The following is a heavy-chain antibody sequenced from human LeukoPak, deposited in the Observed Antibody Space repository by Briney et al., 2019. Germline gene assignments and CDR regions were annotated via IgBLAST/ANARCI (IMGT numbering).Heavy chain of an antibody. V-gene: IGHV3-23*01. CDR2: ISGSGGGT. CDR3: AKAETYYDILTGYPFDY. J-gene: IGHJ4*02. D-gene: IGHD3-9*01. CDR1: GFTFTNYA. Sequence: GGSLRLSCAASGFTFTNYAMSWVRQAPGKGLEWVSVISGSGGGTFYADSVKGRFTISRDNSKNTLYLQMNSLRAEDTAVYYCAKAETYYDILTGYPFDYWGQGTLVTVSS.